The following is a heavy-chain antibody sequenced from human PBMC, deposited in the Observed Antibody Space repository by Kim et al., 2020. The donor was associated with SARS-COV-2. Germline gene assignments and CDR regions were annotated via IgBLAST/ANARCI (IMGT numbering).Heavy chain of an antibody. D-gene: IGHD3-16*01. CDR3: ARSGITFGGVDY. V-gene: IGHV5-51*01. Sequence: RYRPTFQGQVTISADKSLSTAYLQWSSLKASDTAMYYCARSGITFGGVDYWGQGTLVTVSS. J-gene: IGHJ4*02.